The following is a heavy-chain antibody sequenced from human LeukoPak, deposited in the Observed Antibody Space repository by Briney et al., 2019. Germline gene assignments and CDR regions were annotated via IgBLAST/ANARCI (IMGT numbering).Heavy chain of an antibody. CDR2: IWYDGSNR. CDR1: GVTFSSYG. D-gene: IGHD6-13*01. V-gene: IGHV3-33*01. J-gene: IGHJ4*02. Sequence: GGSLRLSCAASGVTFSSYGMHWVRQAPGKGLEWVAVIWYDGSNRYYADSVKGRFTISRDNSKNTLYLQMNSLRAEDTAVYYCARAGIAAAGTGYFDYWGQGTLVTVSS. CDR3: ARAGIAAAGTGYFDY.